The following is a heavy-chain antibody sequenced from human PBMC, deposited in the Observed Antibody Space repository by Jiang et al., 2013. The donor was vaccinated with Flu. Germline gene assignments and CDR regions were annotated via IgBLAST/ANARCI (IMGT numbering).Heavy chain of an antibody. Sequence: SGAEVKKPGSSVKVSCKASGGTFSSYAISWVRQAPGQGLEWMGGIIPIFGTANYAQKFQGRVTITADESTSTAYMELSSLRSEDTAVYYCARDGPHYYDSSGYYSFDYWGQGTLVTVSS. J-gene: IGHJ4*02. CDR3: ARDGPHYYDSSGYYSFDY. CDR1: GGTFSSYA. D-gene: IGHD3-22*01. CDR2: IIPIFGTA. V-gene: IGHV1-69*01.